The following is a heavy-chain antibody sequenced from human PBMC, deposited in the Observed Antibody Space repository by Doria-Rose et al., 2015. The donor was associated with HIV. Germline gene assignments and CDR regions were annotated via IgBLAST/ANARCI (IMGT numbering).Heavy chain of an antibody. D-gene: IGHD6-13*01. CDR1: GVSLSSPGMG. Sequence: QESGPVLVKPTETLTLTCTVSGVSLSSPGMGVSWIRQPPGKALEWLANIFSDDERSYTTSLKSRLTISRGTPKSQVVLTMTDMDPVDTATYYCARIKSSRWYHKYYFDFWGQGTLVIVSA. CDR2: IFSDDER. V-gene: IGHV2-26*01. J-gene: IGHJ4*02. CDR3: ARIKSSRWYHKYYFDF.